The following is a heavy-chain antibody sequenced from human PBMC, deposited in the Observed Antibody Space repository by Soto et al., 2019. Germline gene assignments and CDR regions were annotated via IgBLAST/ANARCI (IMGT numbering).Heavy chain of an antibody. V-gene: IGHV3-7*05. CDR1: GFTFSSYW. CDR3: ARDRPYYDFWSGYPH. J-gene: IGHJ4*02. CDR2: IKQDGSEK. D-gene: IGHD3-3*01. Sequence: GGSLRLSCAASGFTFSSYWMSWVRQAPGKGLEWVANIKQDGSEKYYVDSVKGRFTISRDNAKNSLYLQMNSLRAEDTAVYYCARDRPYYDFWSGYPHWGQGTLVTVSS.